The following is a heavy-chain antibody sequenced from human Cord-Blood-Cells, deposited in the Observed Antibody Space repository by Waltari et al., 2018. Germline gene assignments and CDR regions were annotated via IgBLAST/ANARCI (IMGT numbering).Heavy chain of an antibody. CDR2: IIPIFGTA. D-gene: IGHD2-15*01. Sequence: QVQLVQSGAEVKKPGSSVKVSCKASGGTFSSYAISWVRQAPGQGLEWMGGIIPIFGTAKYAQKFQGRVTITADKSTSTAYMELSSLRSEDTAVYYCARDKGYCSGGSCYSSYYYGMDVWGQGTTVTVSS. V-gene: IGHV1-69*06. CDR3: ARDKGYCSGGSCYSSYYYGMDV. J-gene: IGHJ6*02. CDR1: GGTFSSYA.